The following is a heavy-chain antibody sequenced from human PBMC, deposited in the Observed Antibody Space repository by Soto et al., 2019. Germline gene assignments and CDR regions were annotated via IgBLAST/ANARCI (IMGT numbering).Heavy chain of an antibody. CDR2: INAGNGNT. CDR3: ARDDYGDYGPYYYYYYMDV. J-gene: IGHJ6*03. V-gene: IGHV1-3*01. D-gene: IGHD4-17*01. CDR1: GYTFTSYA. Sequence: ASGKVSCKASGYTFTSYAMHWVRQAPGQRLEWMGWINAGNGNTKYSQKFQGRVTITRDTSASTAYMELSSLRSEDTAVYYCARDDYGDYGPYYYYYYMDVWGKGTTVTVSS.